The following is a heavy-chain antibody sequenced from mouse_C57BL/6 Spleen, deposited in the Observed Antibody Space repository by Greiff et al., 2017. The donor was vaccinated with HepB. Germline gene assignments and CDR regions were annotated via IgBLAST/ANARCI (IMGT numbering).Heavy chain of an antibody. CDR1: GFTFSSYG. D-gene: IGHD2-3*01. V-gene: IGHV5-6*01. CDR2: ISSGGSYT. Sequence: EVQLQESGGDLVKPGGSLKLSCAASGFTFSSYGMSWVRQTPDKRLEWVATISSGGSYTYYPDSVKGRFTISRDNAKNTLYLQMSSLKSEDTAMDYCAGHARDGYYPAWFAYWGQGTLVTVSA. J-gene: IGHJ3*01. CDR3: AGHARDGYYPAWFAY.